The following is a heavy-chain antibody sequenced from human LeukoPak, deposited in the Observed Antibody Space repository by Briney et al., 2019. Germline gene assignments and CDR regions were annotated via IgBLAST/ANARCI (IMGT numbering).Heavy chain of an antibody. CDR1: GGSFSGYY. D-gene: IGHD3-10*01. CDR3: ARARRYYGSGLPSDY. CDR2: INHSGST. Sequence: KPSETLSLTCAVYGGSFSGYYWSWIRRPPGKGLEWIGEINHSGSTNYNPSLKSRVTISVDTSKNQFSLKLSSVTAADTAVYYCARARRYYGSGLPSDYWGQGTLVTVSS. V-gene: IGHV4-34*01. J-gene: IGHJ4*02.